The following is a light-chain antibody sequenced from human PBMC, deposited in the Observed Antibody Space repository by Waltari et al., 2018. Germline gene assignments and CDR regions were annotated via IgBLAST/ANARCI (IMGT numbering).Light chain of an antibody. CDR3: QTWGTGIRV. V-gene: IGLV4-69*01. J-gene: IGLJ2*01. Sequence: QLVLTQSPSASASLGASVKLTCTLSSGHSSYAIAWHQQQPEKGPRYLMKVNRDGSHSKGDGIPARFSGSSSGAERYLTISSLQSEDEADYYCQTWGTGIRVFGGGTKLTVL. CDR2: VNRDGSH. CDR1: SGHSSYA.